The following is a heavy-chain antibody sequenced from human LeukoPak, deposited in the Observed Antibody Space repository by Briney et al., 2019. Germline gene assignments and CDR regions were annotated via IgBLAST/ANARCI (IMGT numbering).Heavy chain of an antibody. J-gene: IGHJ4*02. D-gene: IGHD2-15*01. CDR1: GYSFTSYW. CDR2: IYPGDSDT. V-gene: IGHV5-51*01. CDR3: ARRGYCSGGSCYEGPYGY. Sequence: GESLKISCKGSGYSFTSYWIGWVRQMPGKGLEWMGIIYPGDSDTRYSPSFQGQVTISADKSISTAYLQWSSLKASDTAMYYCARRGYCSGGSCYEGPYGYWGQGTLVTVSS.